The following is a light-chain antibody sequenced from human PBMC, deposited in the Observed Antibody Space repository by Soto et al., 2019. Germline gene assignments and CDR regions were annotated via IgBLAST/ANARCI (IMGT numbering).Light chain of an antibody. Sequence: EIVLTQSPGTLSLSPGERATLSCRASQSVSSSYLAWHQQKPGQAPRLLIHGASSRATGIPDRFSGSGSGTDFTLTIRRLEPEDFAVYFCQQHSSSPFTFGQGTKVEIK. CDR3: QQHSSSPFT. CDR1: QSVSSSY. V-gene: IGKV3-20*01. CDR2: GAS. J-gene: IGKJ2*01.